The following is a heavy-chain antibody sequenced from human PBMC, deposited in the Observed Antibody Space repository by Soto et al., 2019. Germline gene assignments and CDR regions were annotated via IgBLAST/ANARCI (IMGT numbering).Heavy chain of an antibody. J-gene: IGHJ6*02. CDR3: ARDRGGYGPPDV. CDR1: GFIFTDYS. CDR2: ISGGSGNT. D-gene: IGHD3-10*01. V-gene: IGHV3-11*06. Sequence: WGSPRLSCAASGFIFTDYSMTWIRQAPGKGLEWVAYISGGSGNTGYADSVKGRFTISRDNAKNSLYLQMNSLRVEDTAVYYCARDRGGYGPPDVWGQGTTVTVSS.